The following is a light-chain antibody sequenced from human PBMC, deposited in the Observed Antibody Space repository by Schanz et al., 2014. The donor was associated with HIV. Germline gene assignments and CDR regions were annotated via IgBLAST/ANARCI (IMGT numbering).Light chain of an antibody. CDR1: SSDIGPYNY. Sequence: QSALTQPASVSGSPGQSISISCTGTSSDIGPYNYVSWYQQHPGKAPKLMIYEVTKRPSGVPDRFSGSKSGNTASLAVSGLQAEDEADYYCSSYTSSSTWVFGGGTKVTVL. J-gene: IGLJ3*02. CDR2: EVT. CDR3: SSYTSSSTWV. V-gene: IGLV2-14*01.